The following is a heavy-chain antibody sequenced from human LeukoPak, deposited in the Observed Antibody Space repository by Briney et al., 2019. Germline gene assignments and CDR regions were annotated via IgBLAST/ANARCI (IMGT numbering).Heavy chain of an antibody. Sequence: ASVKVSCKASGYTFTNYGISWVRQAPGQGLEWMGWISPYNGNTKCAQNLQGRVNMTTDTSTSTVYMELRSLRSDDTAVYYCARDIDWYFDLWGRGTLVTVSS. J-gene: IGHJ2*01. CDR2: ISPYNGNT. V-gene: IGHV1-18*01. CDR3: ARDIDWYFDL. CDR1: GYTFTNYG. D-gene: IGHD3-16*02.